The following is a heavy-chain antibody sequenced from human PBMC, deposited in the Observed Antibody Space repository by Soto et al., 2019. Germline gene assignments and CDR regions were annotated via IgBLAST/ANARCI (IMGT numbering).Heavy chain of an antibody. D-gene: IGHD6-13*01. CDR1: GYTFTIYG. Sequence: ASVKVSCKASGYTFTIYGISWVLQSPGQGLEWMGWISAYNGNTNYAQKLQGRVTMTTDTSTSTAYMELRSLRSDDTAVYYCARHPDLIAAAGTDYWGQGTLVTVSS. CDR3: ARHPDLIAAAGTDY. V-gene: IGHV1-18*01. J-gene: IGHJ4*02. CDR2: ISAYNGNT.